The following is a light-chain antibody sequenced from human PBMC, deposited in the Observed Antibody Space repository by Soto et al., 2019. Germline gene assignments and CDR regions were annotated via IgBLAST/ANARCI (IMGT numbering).Light chain of an antibody. CDR1: QSVSIN. J-gene: IGKJ4*01. Sequence: EIVMTQSPGTLSVSPGERATLSCRASQSVSINLAWYQQKPGQAPRLLIYDASTRATGIPARFSGSVSGTEFTLTISSLQSKGFAVYYCQQYNNWHPLTFGGGTKVEIK. V-gene: IGKV3D-15*01. CDR2: DAS. CDR3: QQYNNWHPLT.